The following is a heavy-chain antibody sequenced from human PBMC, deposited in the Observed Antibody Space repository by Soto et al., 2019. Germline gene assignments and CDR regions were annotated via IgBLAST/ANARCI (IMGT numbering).Heavy chain of an antibody. J-gene: IGHJ3*02. D-gene: IGHD5-18*01. V-gene: IGHV4-31*03. Sequence: SETLSLTCTVSGGSISSGGYYWSWIRQHPGKGLEWIGYIYYSGSTYYNPPLKSRVTISVDTSKNQFSLKLSSVTAADTAVYYCERDVYRHGYGVDAFDIWGQGTMVTVSS. CDR3: ERDVYRHGYGVDAFDI. CDR1: GGSISSGGYY. CDR2: IYYSGST.